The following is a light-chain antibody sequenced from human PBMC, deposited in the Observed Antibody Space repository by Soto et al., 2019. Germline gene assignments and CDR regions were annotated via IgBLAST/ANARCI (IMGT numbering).Light chain of an antibody. J-gene: IGLJ3*02. V-gene: IGLV2-14*01. CDR2: EVT. Sequence: QSALTQPASVSGSPGQSITISCTGTSGDIGSYNRVSWYQQHPGKAPKLIIYEVTDRPSGVSNRFSGSKSGNTASLTISGLQAEDEAEYYCAAWDDSLRGWVFGGGTKLTVL. CDR3: AAWDDSLRGWV. CDR1: SGDIGSYNR.